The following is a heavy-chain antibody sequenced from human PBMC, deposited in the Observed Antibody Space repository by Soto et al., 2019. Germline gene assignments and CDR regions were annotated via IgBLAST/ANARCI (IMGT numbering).Heavy chain of an antibody. CDR1: GFTCSSRW. CDR3: VRSSGWTGDF. J-gene: IGHJ4*02. V-gene: IGHV3-7*04. CDR2: IKQDGSEI. Sequence: GGSLRLSCVASGFTCSSRWMNWVRHVPGKGLERVANIKQDGSEIHYVDSVKGRFTISRDNAKNSLYLQMNSLRVEDTAVYHCVRSSGWTGDFWGQGILVTVSS. D-gene: IGHD3-10*01.